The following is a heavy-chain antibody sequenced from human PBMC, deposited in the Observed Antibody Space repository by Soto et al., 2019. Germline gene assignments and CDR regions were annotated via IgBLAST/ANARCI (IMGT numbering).Heavy chain of an antibody. CDR3: ARIKVLLWFGERRGRIDY. V-gene: IGHV4-34*01. Sequence: SETLSLTCAVYGGSFSGYYWSWIRQPPGKGLEWIGEINHSGSTNYNPALKSRVTISVDTSKNQFSLKLSSVTAADTAVYYCARIKVLLWFGERRGRIDYWGQGTLVTVSS. J-gene: IGHJ4*02. D-gene: IGHD3-10*01. CDR1: GGSFSGYY. CDR2: INHSGST.